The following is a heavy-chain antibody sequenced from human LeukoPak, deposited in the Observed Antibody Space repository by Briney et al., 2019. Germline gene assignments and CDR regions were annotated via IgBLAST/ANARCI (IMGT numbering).Heavy chain of an antibody. CDR1: GFIFRDVW. J-gene: IGHJ4*02. CDR3: TTDLDY. Sequence: GGSLRLSCAGSGFIFRDVWMSWVRQAPGKGLEWVGRIKSKSDGGTIDYAAPVEGRVTMSRDDSKKTFSLEMNNRKTVDTGVYYCTTDLDYWGQGTLVTVSS. CDR2: IKSKSDGGTI. V-gene: IGHV3-15*01.